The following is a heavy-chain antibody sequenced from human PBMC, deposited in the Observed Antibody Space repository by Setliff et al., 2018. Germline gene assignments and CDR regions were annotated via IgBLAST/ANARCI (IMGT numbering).Heavy chain of an antibody. CDR1: GFTFSSYA. J-gene: IGHJ4*02. Sequence: PGGSLRLSCAASGFTFSSYAMHWVRQAPGRGLEWLAVTSYDGINQYYADSVQGRFTIFRDNSKNTLYLQMNSLRGEDTAVYYCARDSGQSRNYNFWSGQLDYWGQGTLVTVSS. CDR2: TSYDGINQ. D-gene: IGHD3-3*01. V-gene: IGHV3-30*01. CDR3: ARDSGQSRNYNFWSGQLDY.